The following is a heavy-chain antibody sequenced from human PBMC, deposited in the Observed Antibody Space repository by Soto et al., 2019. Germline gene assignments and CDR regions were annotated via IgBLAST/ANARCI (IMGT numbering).Heavy chain of an antibody. J-gene: IGHJ6*03. CDR3: ARVEESRTRVTTQGLENYYYYYNMDV. V-gene: IGHV3-48*01. CDR2: ISSSSTTI. Sequence: EVRLVESGGGLVQPGGSLRLSCAASGFTFTKYHMNWVRQAPGKGLEWVSYISSSSTTIYYADSVKGRFTISRDNAKNSLYLQMNSLRAEDTALYYWARVEESRTRVTTQGLENYYYYYNMDVWGKGTTVTVSS. CDR1: GFTFTKYH. D-gene: IGHD4-4*01.